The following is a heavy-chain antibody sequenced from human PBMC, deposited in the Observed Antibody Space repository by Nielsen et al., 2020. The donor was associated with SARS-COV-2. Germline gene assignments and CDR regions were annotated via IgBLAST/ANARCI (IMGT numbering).Heavy chain of an antibody. J-gene: IGHJ4*02. CDR2: IYHSGST. CDR3: AREQGGVGAPFDY. D-gene: IGHD1-26*01. CDR1: GFTFSSYAM. Sequence: GSLRLSCAASGFTFSSYAMSWVRQAPGKGLEWIGEIYHSGSTNYNPSLKSRVTISVDKSKNQFSLKLSSVTAADTAVYYCAREQGGVGAPFDYWGQGTLVTVSS. V-gene: IGHV4-4*02.